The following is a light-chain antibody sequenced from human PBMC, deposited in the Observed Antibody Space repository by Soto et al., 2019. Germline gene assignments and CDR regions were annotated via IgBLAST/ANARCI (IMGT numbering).Light chain of an antibody. Sequence: QSVLTQPASLSGSPGQSINIPCTGTDSDMGTYNDVSWYQQHPGKAPQIIIFEVANRPIWIPPLFSGSKSGNTASLTISGLNAEDEADYYCAAWDDSLSRLVFVTVTNVTVL. CDR3: AAWDDSLSRLV. J-gene: IGLJ1*01. CDR1: DSDMGTYND. V-gene: IGLV2-14*03. CDR2: EVA.